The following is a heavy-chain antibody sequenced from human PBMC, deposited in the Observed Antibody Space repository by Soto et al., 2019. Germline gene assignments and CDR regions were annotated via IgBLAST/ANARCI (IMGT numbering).Heavy chain of an antibody. CDR3: ARDPIFITSAVAGMRSGGMDV. V-gene: IGHV1-18*01. Sequence: QVQLVQSGAEVKKPGASVKVSCKASGYTFTSYGISWVRQAPGQGLEWMGWISAYNGNTNYAQKLQGRVTMTTDTSTSTAYMELRSLRSDDTAVYYCARDPIFITSAVAGMRSGGMDVWGQGTTVTVSS. CDR1: GYTFTSYG. D-gene: IGHD6-19*01. J-gene: IGHJ6*02. CDR2: ISAYNGNT.